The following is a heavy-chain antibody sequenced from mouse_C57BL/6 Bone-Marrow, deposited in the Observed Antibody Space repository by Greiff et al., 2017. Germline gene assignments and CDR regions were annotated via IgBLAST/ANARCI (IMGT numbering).Heavy chain of an antibody. CDR1: GFTFSDYY. CDR3: ARVVTTAFDV. D-gene: IGHD1-2*01. Sequence: EVKLVESEGGLVQPGSSMKLSCTASGFTFSDYYMAWVRQVPEKGLEWVANINYDGSSTYYLDSLKSRFIISRDNAKNILYLQMSSLKSEDTATYYCARVVTTAFDVWGTGTTVTVSS. V-gene: IGHV5-16*01. CDR2: INYDGSST. J-gene: IGHJ1*03.